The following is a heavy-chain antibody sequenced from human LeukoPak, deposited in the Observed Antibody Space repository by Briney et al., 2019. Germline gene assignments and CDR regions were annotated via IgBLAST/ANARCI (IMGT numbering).Heavy chain of an antibody. CDR3: ARGGVVVPAAIREVTEILNWFDP. CDR1: GYTFTGYY. Sequence: ASVKVSCKASGYTFTGYYMQWGRQTPGQGVEWMRWINPNSGGTNYAQKFQGRDTMTRDPSISPAYMELSRLRSDDTAVYYCARGGVVVPAAIREVTEILNWFDPWGQGALVTVSS. V-gene: IGHV1-2*02. CDR2: INPNSGGT. J-gene: IGHJ5*02. D-gene: IGHD2-2*02.